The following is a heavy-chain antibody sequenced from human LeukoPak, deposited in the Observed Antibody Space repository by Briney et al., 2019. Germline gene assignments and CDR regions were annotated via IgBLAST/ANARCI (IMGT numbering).Heavy chain of an antibody. V-gene: IGHV3-53*01. CDR1: GFSVSSNY. J-gene: IGHJ4*02. Sequence: PGGSLRLSCTASGFSVSSNYKSWVRQAPGKGLEWVSVIYSGGSTYYADSVKGRFTISRDNSKNTLYLQMNSLRAEDTAVYYCAKGKTRYDYVWGSYLDDWGQGTLVTVSS. CDR2: IYSGGST. CDR3: AKGKTRYDYVWGSYLDD. D-gene: IGHD3-16*02.